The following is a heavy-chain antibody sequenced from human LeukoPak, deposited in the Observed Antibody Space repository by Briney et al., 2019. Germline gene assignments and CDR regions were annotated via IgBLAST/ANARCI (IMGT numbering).Heavy chain of an antibody. CDR3: ARCPESSGYYYELDS. D-gene: IGHD3-22*01. V-gene: IGHV3-30*03. CDR1: GCTFSICG. J-gene: IGHJ4*02. CDR2: RSYHGNNK. Sequence: GGSLRLSCAACGCTFSICGMHWVSQAAGKGLGRVAVRSYHGNNKYFADSVKGRFTISRDNSKNTLYLQMDSLRTEDTAVYYCARCPESSGYYYELDSWGQGTLVSVSS.